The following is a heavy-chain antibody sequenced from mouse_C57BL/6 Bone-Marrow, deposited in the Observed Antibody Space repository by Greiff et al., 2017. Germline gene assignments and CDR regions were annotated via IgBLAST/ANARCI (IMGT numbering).Heavy chain of an antibody. D-gene: IGHD1-1*01. V-gene: IGHV7-1*02. CDR2: SRNKANDYTT. CDR1: GFTFSDFY. CDR3: ARDYYGSSYWYFDV. Sequence: EVQGVESGGGLVQPGGSLRLSCATSGFTFSDFYMEWVRQPPGKRLEWIAASRNKANDYTTEYSASVKGRFIVSRDTSQSILYLQMNALRAEDTAIYYGARDYYGSSYWYFDVWGAGTTVTVSS. J-gene: IGHJ1*01.